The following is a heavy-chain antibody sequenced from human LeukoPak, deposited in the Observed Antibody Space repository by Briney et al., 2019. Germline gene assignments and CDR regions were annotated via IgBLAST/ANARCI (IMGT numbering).Heavy chain of an antibody. Sequence: PGGSLRLSCAASRFTFSSFAMSWVRQAPGKGPEWVSGISASGGSTYYTDSVEGRFTISRDNSKNTLYLQMNSLRAEDTAVYYCAKGRPGFVMPSFDYWGQGTLVTVSS. D-gene: IGHD3-16*01. CDR2: ISASGGST. V-gene: IGHV3-23*01. CDR3: AKGRPGFVMPSFDY. CDR1: RFTFSSFA. J-gene: IGHJ4*02.